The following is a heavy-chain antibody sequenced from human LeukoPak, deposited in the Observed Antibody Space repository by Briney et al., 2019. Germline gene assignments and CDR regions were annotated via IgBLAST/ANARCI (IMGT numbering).Heavy chain of an antibody. CDR2: IYSSGST. Sequence: SSETLSLTCTVSGGSISGYYWSWIRQPPGKGLEWIGYIYSSGSTNYNPSLQSRVTISVATSTNQFSLKLSSMTAADTAVYYCVRGDSRGWYFDLWGRGTLVTVSS. CDR1: GGSISGYY. CDR3: VRGDSRGWYFDL. V-gene: IGHV4-59*08. J-gene: IGHJ2*01.